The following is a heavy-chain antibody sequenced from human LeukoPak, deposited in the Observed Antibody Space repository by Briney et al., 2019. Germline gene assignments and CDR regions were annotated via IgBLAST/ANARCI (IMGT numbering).Heavy chain of an antibody. CDR3: ARGGIQVSGIDEFDY. V-gene: IGHV3-13*01. Sequence: GGSLRLSCTASGFTFIDYDMHWVRQVIGKGLGWVSAIGIRGDTHYSGSVKGRFTISRENAESSLYLQMNSLRAQGTAVYYCARGGIQVSGIDEFDYWGQGTLVTVSS. J-gene: IGHJ4*02. CDR1: GFTFIDYD. CDR2: IGIRGDT. D-gene: IGHD6-19*01.